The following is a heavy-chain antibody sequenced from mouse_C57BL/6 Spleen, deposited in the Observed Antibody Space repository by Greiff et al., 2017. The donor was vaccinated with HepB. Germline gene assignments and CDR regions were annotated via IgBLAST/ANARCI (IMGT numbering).Heavy chain of an antibody. D-gene: IGHD2-4*01. CDR3: ARRCDYDVLYAMDY. CDR1: GYTFTDYY. Sequence: VQLQQSGAELVKPGASVKISCKASGYTFTDYYINWVKQRPGQGLEWIGKIGPGSGSTYYNEKFKGKATLTADKSSSTAYMQLSSLTSEDSVVYFCARRCDYDVLYAMDYWGQGTSVTVSS. CDR2: IGPGSGST. J-gene: IGHJ4*01. V-gene: IGHV1-77*01.